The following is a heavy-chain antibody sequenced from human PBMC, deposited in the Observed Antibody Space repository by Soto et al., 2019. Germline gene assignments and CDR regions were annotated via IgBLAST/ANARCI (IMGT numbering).Heavy chain of an antibody. Sequence: PCGSLRLSCAASGFTFSGSAMTWVRQAPGKWLEYVSSITSSGSEVFHAASVKGRFTMSRDNSKNTLYLQMNSLRAEDTAVYYCAKDGNIVGDLAYWGQGTMGTVPA. CDR2: ITSSGSEV. J-gene: IGHJ4*02. D-gene: IGHD1-26*01. V-gene: IGHV3-23*01. CDR3: AKDGNIVGDLAY. CDR1: GFTFSGSA.